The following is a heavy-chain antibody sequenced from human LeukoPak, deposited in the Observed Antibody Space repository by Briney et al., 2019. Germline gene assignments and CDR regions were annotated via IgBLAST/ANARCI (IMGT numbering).Heavy chain of an antibody. V-gene: IGHV4-38-2*02. J-gene: IGHJ5*02. CDR1: GYSISSGYY. CDR3: APLKMATIGMRVGDNNWFDP. D-gene: IGHD5-24*01. CDR2: IYYSGST. Sequence: PSETLSLTCTVSGYSISSGYYWGWIRQPPGKGLEWIGSIYYSGSTYYNPSLKSRVTISVDTSKNQFSLKLSSVTAADTAVYYCAPLKMATIGMRVGDNNWFDPWGQGTLVTVSS.